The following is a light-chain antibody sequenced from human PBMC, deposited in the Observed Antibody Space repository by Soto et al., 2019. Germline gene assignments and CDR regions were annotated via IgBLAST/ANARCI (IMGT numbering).Light chain of an antibody. CDR2: NAS. CDR3: QQRSNWPYT. Sequence: EIVLTQSPATLSLSPGERVTLSCRASQSVSSYLVWYQQKSGQAPRLLIYNASKRAPGIPARFIGSGSETDFTLTISSLAPDDFAVYYCQQRSNWPYTFGQGNKLEI. CDR1: QSVSSY. J-gene: IGKJ2*01. V-gene: IGKV3-11*01.